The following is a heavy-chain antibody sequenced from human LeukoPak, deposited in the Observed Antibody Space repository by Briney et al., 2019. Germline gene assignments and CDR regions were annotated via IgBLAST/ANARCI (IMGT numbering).Heavy chain of an antibody. J-gene: IGHJ4*02. Sequence: SSQTLSLTCTVSGGSISSGDYYWSWIRQPPGKGLEWIGYIYYSGSTYYNPSLNSRVTISVDTSKNQFSLKLSSVTAAATAVYYCARDLYGGNGLDYFDYWGQGTLVTVSS. CDR2: IYYSGST. CDR3: ARDLYGGNGLDYFDY. V-gene: IGHV4-30-4*08. D-gene: IGHD4-23*01. CDR1: GGSISSGDYY.